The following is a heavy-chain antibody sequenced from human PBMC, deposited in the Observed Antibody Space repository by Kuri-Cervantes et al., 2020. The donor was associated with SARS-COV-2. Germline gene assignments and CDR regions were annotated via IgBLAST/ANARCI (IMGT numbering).Heavy chain of an antibody. CDR3: ARHTSTGWFDP. CDR1: GDSISSGYY. J-gene: IGHJ5*02. V-gene: IGHV4-59*08. CDR2: IYYSGST. D-gene: IGHD3-10*01. Sequence: SETLSLTCTVSGDSISSGYYWGWIRQPPGKGLEWIGYIYYSGSTNYNPSLKSRVAISVDTSKNQFSLKLSSVTAADTAVYYYARHTSTGWFDPWGQGTLVTVSS.